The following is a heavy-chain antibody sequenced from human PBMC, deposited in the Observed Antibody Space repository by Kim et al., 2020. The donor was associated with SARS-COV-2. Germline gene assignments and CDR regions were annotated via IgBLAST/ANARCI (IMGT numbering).Heavy chain of an antibody. Sequence: GGSLRLSCAASGFTFSSYSMNWVRQAPGKGLEWVSSISSSSSYIYYADSVKGRFTISRDNAKNSLYLQMNSLRAEDTAVYYCASPSVVLLWFGESPPPWGQGTLVTFSS. V-gene: IGHV3-21*01. CDR2: ISSSSSYI. J-gene: IGHJ5*02. CDR1: GFTFSSYS. CDR3: ASPSVVLLWFGESPPP. D-gene: IGHD3-10*01.